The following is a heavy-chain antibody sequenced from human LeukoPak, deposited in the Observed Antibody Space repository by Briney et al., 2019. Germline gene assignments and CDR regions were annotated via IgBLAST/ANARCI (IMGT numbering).Heavy chain of an antibody. V-gene: IGHV4-39*07. CDR3: ARDEGSSYPFDY. CDR2: IYYSGST. D-gene: IGHD2-2*01. Sequence: WIGSIYYSGSTYYNPSLKSRVTISVDTSKNQFSLNLSSVTAADTAVYFCARDEGSSYPFDYWGQGTLVTVSS. J-gene: IGHJ4*02.